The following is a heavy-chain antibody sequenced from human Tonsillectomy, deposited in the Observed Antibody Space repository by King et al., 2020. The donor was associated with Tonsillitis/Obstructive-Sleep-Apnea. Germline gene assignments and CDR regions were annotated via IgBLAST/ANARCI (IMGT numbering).Heavy chain of an antibody. CDR3: AIEIDLGLPQH. V-gene: IGHV1-46*01. CDR1: GYTFTSYY. Sequence: VQLVESGAEVKKPGASVKVSCTASGYTFTSYYMHWVRQAPGQGLEWMGIINPSGGSTSYAQKFQGRVTMTRDTSTSTVYMELSSLRSEDTAVYYCAIEIDLGLPQHWGQGTLVTVSS. D-gene: IGHD3/OR15-3a*01. J-gene: IGHJ1*01. CDR2: INPSGGST.